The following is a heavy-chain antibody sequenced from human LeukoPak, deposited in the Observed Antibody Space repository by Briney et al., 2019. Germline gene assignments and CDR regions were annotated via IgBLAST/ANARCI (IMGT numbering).Heavy chain of an antibody. CDR3: ARETSQKGAHYMDV. CDR2: IYYSGST. CDR1: GASISSYY. V-gene: IGHV4-59*01. Sequence: PSETLSLTCTVSGASISSYYWSWIRQSPGKGLEWIGYIYYSGSTNYNPSLKSRVTISVDTSKNQFSLKLTSVTAADTAVYYCARETSQKGAHYMDVWGKGTTVTISS. D-gene: IGHD3-16*01. J-gene: IGHJ6*03.